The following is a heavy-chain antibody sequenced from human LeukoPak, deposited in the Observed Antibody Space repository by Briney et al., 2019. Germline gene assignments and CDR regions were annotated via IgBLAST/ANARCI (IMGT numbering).Heavy chain of an antibody. V-gene: IGHV1-69*13. CDR2: IIPIFGTA. J-gene: IGHJ4*02. CDR3: AREGLGGFLEWSYDY. Sequence: SVKVSCKASGGTFSSYAISWVRQAPGQGLEWMGGIIPIFGTANYAQKFQGRVTITADESTSTAYMELSSLRSEDTAVYYCAREGLGGFLEWSYDYWGQGTLVAVSS. CDR1: GGTFSSYA. D-gene: IGHD3-3*01.